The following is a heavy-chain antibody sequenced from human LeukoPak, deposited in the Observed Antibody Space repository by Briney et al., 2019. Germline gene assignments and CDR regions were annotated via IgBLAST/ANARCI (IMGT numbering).Heavy chain of an antibody. CDR3: ARGRVRGYGSGRLDAFDI. CDR1: GWSFSGYY. J-gene: IGHJ3*02. CDR2: INHSGST. V-gene: IGHV4-34*01. Sequence: SETLSLTCAVYGWSFSGYYWSWIRQPPGKGLEWIGEINHSGSTNYNPSLKSRVTISVDTSKNQFSLKLSSVTAADTAVYYCARGRVRGYGSGRLDAFDIWGQGTMVTVSS. D-gene: IGHD3-10*01.